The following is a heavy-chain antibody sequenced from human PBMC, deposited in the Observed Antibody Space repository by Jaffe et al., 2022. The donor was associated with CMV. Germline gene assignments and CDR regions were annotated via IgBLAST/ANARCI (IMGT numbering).Heavy chain of an antibody. CDR1: GFTFSNAW. D-gene: IGHD3-22*01. CDR2: IKSKTDGGTT. Sequence: EVQLVESGGGLVKPGGSLRLSCAASGFTFSNAWMSWVRQAPGKGLEWVGRIKSKTDGGTTDYAAPVKGRFTISRDDSKNTLYLQMNSLKTEDTAVYYCTTLPYYYDSSGYFPTGWVDYWGQGTLVTVSS. J-gene: IGHJ4*02. CDR3: TTLPYYYDSSGYFPTGWVDY. V-gene: IGHV3-15*01.